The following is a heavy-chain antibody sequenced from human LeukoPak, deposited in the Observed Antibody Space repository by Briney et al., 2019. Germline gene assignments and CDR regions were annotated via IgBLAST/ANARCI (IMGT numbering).Heavy chain of an antibody. CDR2: INRSGST. Sequence: SETLCLSCAASGGSFSGYYWSWIRQPPGKGLEWIGEINRSGSTNYYPALMRRVTISVDAATNQSSLMLRSGTAAAAAVDYCSGGPNKLLGFGGLRKTSRFDSWGQRTPVTVSS. J-gene: IGHJ4*02. CDR3: SGGPNKLLGFGGLRKTSRFDS. CDR1: GGSFSGYY. V-gene: IGHV4-34*01. D-gene: IGHD3-10*01.